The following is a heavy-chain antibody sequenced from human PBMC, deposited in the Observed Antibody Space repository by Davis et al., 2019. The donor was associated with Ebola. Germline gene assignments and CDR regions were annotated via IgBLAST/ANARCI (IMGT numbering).Heavy chain of an antibody. D-gene: IGHD4-11*01. CDR2: IRSKAYGGTT. V-gene: IGHV3-49*03. CDR1: GFTFGDYA. Sequence: GESLKISCTASGFTFGDYAMSWFRQAPGKGLEWVGFIRSKAYGGTTEYAASVKGRFTISRDDSKSIAYLQMNSLKTEDTAVYYCTRDGGTTVTIPEANYGMDVWGQGTTVTVSS. J-gene: IGHJ6*02. CDR3: TRDGGTTVTIPEANYGMDV.